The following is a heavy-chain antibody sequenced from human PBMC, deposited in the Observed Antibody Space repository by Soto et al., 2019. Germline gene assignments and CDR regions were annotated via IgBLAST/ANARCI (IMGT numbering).Heavy chain of an antibody. CDR2: INNSGST. Sequence: QVQLQQWGAGLLKPSETLSLTCAVYGGSFSGYYWSWIRQPPGKGLEWIGEINNSGSTNYNPSLKSRVTISVDTSKNQFSLKLSSVTAADTAVYYCARGRGHYSSSWPSRVPVKTNYFDYWGQGTLVTVSS. D-gene: IGHD6-13*01. CDR1: GGSFSGYY. V-gene: IGHV4-34*01. J-gene: IGHJ4*02. CDR3: ARGRGHYSSSWPSRVPVKTNYFDY.